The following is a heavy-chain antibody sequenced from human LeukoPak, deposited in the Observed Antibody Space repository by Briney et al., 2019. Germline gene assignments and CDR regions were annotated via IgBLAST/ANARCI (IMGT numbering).Heavy chain of an antibody. CDR1: GFTFSSYW. CDR2: INSDGSST. Sequence: GGSLRLSCAASGFTFSSYWMHWVRQAPGKGLVWVSRINSDGSSTSYADSVKGRFTISRDNAKNTLYLQMNSLRAEDTAVYYCAREKDIAAAGTYYYYGMDVWGQGTTVTVSS. V-gene: IGHV3-74*01. D-gene: IGHD6-13*01. CDR3: AREKDIAAAGTYYYYGMDV. J-gene: IGHJ6*02.